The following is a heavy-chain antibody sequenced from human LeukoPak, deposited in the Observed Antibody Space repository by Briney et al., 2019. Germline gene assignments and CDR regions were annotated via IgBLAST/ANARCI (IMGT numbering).Heavy chain of an antibody. V-gene: IGHV1-69*01. D-gene: IGHD5-18*01. CDR3: ARGGYSYGYHYCGMDV. J-gene: IGHJ6*02. CDR1: GGTFISYA. CDR2: IIPIFGTA. Sequence: SVKVSCKASGGTFISYAISWVRQAPGQGLEWMGGIIPIFGTANYAQKFQGRVTITADESTSTAYMELSSLRSEDTAVYYCARGGYSYGYHYCGMDVWGQGTTVTVSS.